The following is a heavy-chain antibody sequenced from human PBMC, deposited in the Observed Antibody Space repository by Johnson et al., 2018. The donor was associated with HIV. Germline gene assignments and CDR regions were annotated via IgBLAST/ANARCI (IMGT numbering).Heavy chain of an antibody. V-gene: IGHV3-30-3*01. D-gene: IGHD1-26*01. CDR1: GFTFSSYA. CDR2: ISYGGNNK. CDR3: AKEDGSVGAIGKGAFDI. Sequence: QVQLVESGGGVVQPGRSLRLSCAASGFTFSSYAMHWVRQAPGKGLEWVAVISYGGNNKYYADSVKGRFTISRDNSKNTLYLQMNSLRAEDTAVYYCAKEDGSVGAIGKGAFDIWGQGTMVTVSS. J-gene: IGHJ3*02.